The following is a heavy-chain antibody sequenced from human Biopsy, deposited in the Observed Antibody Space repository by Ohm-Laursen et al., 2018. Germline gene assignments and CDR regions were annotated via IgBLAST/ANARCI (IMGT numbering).Heavy chain of an antibody. Sequence: SRTLSLTCTVSGGSISSGGSYWSWLRPRPGKGWVGIRYIFNSANTYYNPSLKNPITISGDTSKNSFSLKLNSVTAADTAVYDCARGDYFDSNGYFWFDPWGQGTRVTVSS. CDR3: ARGDYFDSNGYFWFDP. D-gene: IGHD3-22*01. CDR2: IFNSANT. CDR1: GGSISSGGSY. J-gene: IGHJ5*02. V-gene: IGHV4-31*01.